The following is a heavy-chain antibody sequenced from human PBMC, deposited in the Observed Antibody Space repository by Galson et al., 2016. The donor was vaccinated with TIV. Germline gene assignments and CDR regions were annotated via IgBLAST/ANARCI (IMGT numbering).Heavy chain of an antibody. V-gene: IGHV3-7*01. CDR2: IKQTGSEK. Sequence: ETLSLTCAVYGGSLSDYYWSWVRQAPGKGLEWEANIKQTGSEKYYVDSVKGRFTISRDNAKNSLYLQMNSLGAEDTAVYYCARQYYFYSYGMDVWGQGTAVTVSS. J-gene: IGHJ6*02. CDR1: GGSLSDYY. CDR3: ARQYYFYSYGMDV.